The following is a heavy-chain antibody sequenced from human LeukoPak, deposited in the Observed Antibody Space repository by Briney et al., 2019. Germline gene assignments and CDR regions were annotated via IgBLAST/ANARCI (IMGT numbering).Heavy chain of an antibody. Sequence: SETLSLTCAVYGGSFSGYYWSWIRQPPGKGLEWIGEINHSGSTNYNPSLKSRVTISVDTCKNQFSLKLSSVTAADTAVYYCARRASRGRGYGLDYWGQGTLVTVSS. CDR2: INHSGST. D-gene: IGHD5-12*01. J-gene: IGHJ4*02. CDR3: ARRASRGRGYGLDY. CDR1: GGSFSGYY. V-gene: IGHV4-34*01.